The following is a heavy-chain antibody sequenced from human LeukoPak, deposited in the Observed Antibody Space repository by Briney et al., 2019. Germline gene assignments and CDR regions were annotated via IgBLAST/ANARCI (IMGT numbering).Heavy chain of an antibody. CDR2: IKQDGSEK. CDR3: ARIFQRELQKGYYYYMDV. Sequence: GGSLRLSCAASGFTFSSYWMSWVRQAPGKGLEWVANIKQDGSEKYYVDSVKGRFTISRDNAKNSLYLQMNSLRAEDTAVYYCARIFQRELQKGYYYYMDVWGKGTTVTISS. J-gene: IGHJ6*03. V-gene: IGHV3-7*01. D-gene: IGHD1-26*01. CDR1: GFTFSSYW.